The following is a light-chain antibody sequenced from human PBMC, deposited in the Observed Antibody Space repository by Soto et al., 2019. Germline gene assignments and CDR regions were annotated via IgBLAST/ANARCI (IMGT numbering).Light chain of an antibody. J-gene: IGLJ3*02. CDR1: SSDVGAYNY. CDR2: EVS. Sequence: QSALTQPASVSGSPGQSITISCTGTSSDVGAYNYVSWYQQHPGKAPKLMIYEVSYRPSGVSDRFSGSRSGNTASLTISGLQAEDESAYYCSSYTSSTTWVFGGGTKLTVL. CDR3: SSYTSSTTWV. V-gene: IGLV2-14*01.